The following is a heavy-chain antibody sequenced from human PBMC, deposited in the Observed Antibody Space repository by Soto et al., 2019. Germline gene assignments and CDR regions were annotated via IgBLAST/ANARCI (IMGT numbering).Heavy chain of an antibody. V-gene: IGHV4-31*03. CDR3: ARDKDLQPAVWGF. D-gene: IGHD3-16*01. Sequence: PSETLSLTCTVSGDSMATGGHYYNWIRQVPGKGLEWIRYVYYSGATHYTPSLRARATISRDTSKNQFSLRLISVTAADTALYYCARDKDLQPAVWGFWGQGIQVTVSS. CDR2: VYYSGAT. J-gene: IGHJ4*02. CDR1: GDSMATGGHY.